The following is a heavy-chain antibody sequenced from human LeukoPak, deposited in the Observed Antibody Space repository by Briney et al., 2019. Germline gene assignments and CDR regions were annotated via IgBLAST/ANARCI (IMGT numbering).Heavy chain of an antibody. J-gene: IGHJ5*02. CDR1: GFTFSNYA. D-gene: IGHD2-15*01. CDR2: VYGSDDKT. V-gene: IGHV3-23*01. CDR3: AKTQGYYDA. Sequence: GGSLRLSCVASGFTFSNYAMSWVRQAPGKGLELVSGVYGSDDKTVYGDAVKGRFTISRDNSKNTLYLQMNSLRADDTAVYYCAKTQGYYDAWGQGALVTVSS.